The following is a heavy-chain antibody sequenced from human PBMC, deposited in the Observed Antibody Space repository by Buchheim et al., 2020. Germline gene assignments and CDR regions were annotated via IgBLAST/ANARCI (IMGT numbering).Heavy chain of an antibody. CDR1: GGSISSGGYY. J-gene: IGHJ4*02. Sequence: QVQLQESGPGLVKPSQTLSLTCTVSGGSISSGGYYWSWIRQHPGKGLEWIGYIYYSGSTYYNPSLKSRVTISVDTSKHQFSLTRSSVTAADTAVYYCARDHCYSDSSGYCEGNFDYWGQGTL. D-gene: IGHD3-22*01. V-gene: IGHV4-31*03. CDR2: IYYSGST. CDR3: ARDHCYSDSSGYCEGNFDY.